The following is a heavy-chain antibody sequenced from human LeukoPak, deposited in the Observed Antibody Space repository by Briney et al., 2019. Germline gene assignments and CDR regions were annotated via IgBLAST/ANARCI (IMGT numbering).Heavy chain of an antibody. J-gene: IGHJ4*02. Sequence: GGSVRLSCAASGFTFSSYSMNWVRQALGKGLEWVSSISSSSSYIYYADSVKGRFTISRDNAKNSLYLQMNSLRAEDTAVYYCAREGYCSGGSCYSVDYWGQGTLVTVSS. V-gene: IGHV3-21*01. CDR2: ISSSSSYI. D-gene: IGHD2-15*01. CDR1: GFTFSSYS. CDR3: AREGYCSGGSCYSVDY.